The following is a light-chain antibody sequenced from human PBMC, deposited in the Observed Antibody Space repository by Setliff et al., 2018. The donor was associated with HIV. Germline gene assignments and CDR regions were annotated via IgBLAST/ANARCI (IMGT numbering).Light chain of an antibody. CDR3: TSYTTSSAPLV. V-gene: IGLV2-14*01. CDR2: EVS. J-gene: IGLJ1*01. CDR1: SSDVGSYNY. Sequence: QSALAQPASVSGSPGQSITISCTGTSSDVGSYNYVSWYQQHPGKAPKVVIYEVSVRPSGISNRFSGSKSGNTASLTISRLQPEDDADYYCTSYTTSSAPLVFGSGTKVTVL.